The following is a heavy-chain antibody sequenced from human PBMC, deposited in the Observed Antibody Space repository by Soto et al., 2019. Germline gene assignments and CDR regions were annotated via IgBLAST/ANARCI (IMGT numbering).Heavy chain of an antibody. CDR1: GGTFSSYA. J-gene: IGHJ6*02. CDR2: IIPIFGTA. V-gene: IGHV1-69*01. D-gene: IGHD6-13*01. CDR3: ARPRIAAAGYYYYYGMDV. Sequence: QVQLVQSGAEVKKPGSSVKVSCKASGGTFSSYAISWVRQAPGQRLEWMGGIIPIFGTANYAQKFQGRVTITADESTSTAYMELSSLRSEDTAVYYCARPRIAAAGYYYYYGMDVWGQGTTVTVSS.